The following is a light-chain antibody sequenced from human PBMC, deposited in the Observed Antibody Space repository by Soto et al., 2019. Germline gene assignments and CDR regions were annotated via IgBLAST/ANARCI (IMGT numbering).Light chain of an antibody. CDR1: QSVNDY. V-gene: IGKV3-11*01. CDR2: GAS. Sequence: EIVLTQSPATLSLSPGERATLSCRASQSVNDYLAWYQQKPGQAPWLLIYGASNRATGIPLRFSGSGSGTDFTLTISSLEPEDFAVYYCQHRGRWPRTFGQGTKLEIK. CDR3: QHRGRWPRT. J-gene: IGKJ2*01.